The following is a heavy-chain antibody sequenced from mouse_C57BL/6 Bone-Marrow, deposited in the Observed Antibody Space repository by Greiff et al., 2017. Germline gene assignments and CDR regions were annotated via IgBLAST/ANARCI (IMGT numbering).Heavy chain of an antibody. V-gene: IGHV5-6*01. CDR3: ARRGYYGSIFYWYFDV. CDR1: GFTFSSYG. D-gene: IGHD1-1*01. CDR2: ISSGGSYP. Sequence: EVQRVESGGDLVKPGGSLKLSCAASGFTFSSYGMSWVRQTPDKRLEWVATISSGGSYPSYPDSVKGRFTISRDNAKNTLYLQMSSLKSEDTAMYYCARRGYYGSIFYWYFDVWGTGTTVTVSS. J-gene: IGHJ1*03.